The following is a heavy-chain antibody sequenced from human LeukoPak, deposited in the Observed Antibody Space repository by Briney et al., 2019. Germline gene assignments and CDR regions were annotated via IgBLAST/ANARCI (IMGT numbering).Heavy chain of an antibody. V-gene: IGHV3-30*04. CDR3: ARDQVGD. J-gene: IGHJ4*02. D-gene: IGHD3-16*01. CDR1: GFVFNTYT. CDR2: TTYDGSSK. Sequence: GGSLRLSCAASGFVFNTYTMHWVRQAPGKGLEWVAATTYDGSSKNYAASVKGRFTISRDNSRNTLYLQINSLRVDDAAVYYCARDQVGDLGQGTLVTVSS.